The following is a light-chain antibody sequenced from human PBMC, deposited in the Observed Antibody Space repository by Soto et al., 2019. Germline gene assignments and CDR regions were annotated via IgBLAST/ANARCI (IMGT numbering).Light chain of an antibody. V-gene: IGKV1-39*01. CDR3: QQSYSTYRT. CDR2: AAS. CDR1: QSISSY. J-gene: IGKJ1*01. Sequence: DIQMTQSPSSLSASVGDRVTITCRASQSISSYLNWYQQKPGKAPKLLIYAASSLQSGVPSRFSGSGSGTDFTLTISSLQPEDFATYYCQQSYSTYRTFAQGTNVDI.